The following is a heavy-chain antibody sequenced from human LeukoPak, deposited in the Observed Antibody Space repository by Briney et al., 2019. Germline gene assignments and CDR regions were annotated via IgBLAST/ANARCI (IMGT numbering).Heavy chain of an antibody. D-gene: IGHD2-2*03. V-gene: IGHV4-59*01. CDR1: GGSISSYY. CDR2: IYYSGST. Sequence: PSETLSLTCTVSGGSISSYYWSWTRQPPGKGLEWIGYIYYSGSTNYNPSLKSRVTISVDTSKNQFSLKLSSVTAADTAVYYCARVGYCSSTSCHWYFDYWGQGTLVTVSS. J-gene: IGHJ4*02. CDR3: ARVGYCSSTSCHWYFDY.